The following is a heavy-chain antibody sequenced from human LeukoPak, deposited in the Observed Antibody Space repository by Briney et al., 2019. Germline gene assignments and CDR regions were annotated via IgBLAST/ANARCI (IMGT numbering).Heavy chain of an antibody. CDR3: ARTGVPAAIGRYYDFWSGYYYYYGMDV. V-gene: IGHV3-48*02. CDR1: GFTFSSYS. Sequence: PGGSLRLSCAASGFTFSSYSMNWVRQAPGKGLEWVSYISSSSSTIYYADSVKGRFTISRDNAKNSLYLQMNSLRDEDTAVYYCARTGVPAAIGRYYDFWSGYYYYYGMDVWGQGTTVTVSS. J-gene: IGHJ6*02. D-gene: IGHD3-3*01. CDR2: ISSSSSTI.